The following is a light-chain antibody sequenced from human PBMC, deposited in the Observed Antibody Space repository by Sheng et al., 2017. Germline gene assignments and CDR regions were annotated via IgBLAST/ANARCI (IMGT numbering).Light chain of an antibody. Sequence: QSALTQPPSASGSPGQSVIISCTGTSSDVGGYNYVSWYQQHPGKVPKLMIYEVSKRPSGVPDRFSGSKSGNTASLTVSGLQAEDEADYYCSSYAGSNNYVFGTGTKVTVL. V-gene: IGLV2-8*01. CDR2: EVS. J-gene: IGLJ1*01. CDR1: SSDVGGYNY. CDR3: SSYAGSNNYV.